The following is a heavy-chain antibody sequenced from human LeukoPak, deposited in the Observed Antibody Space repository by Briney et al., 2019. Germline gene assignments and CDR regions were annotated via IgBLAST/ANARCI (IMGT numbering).Heavy chain of an antibody. CDR2: LNPSSGRT. V-gene: IGHV1-46*01. D-gene: IGHD5-18*01. J-gene: IGHJ3*02. Sequence: ASVKVSCKASGYSFTSSFMHWVRQAPGQGLEWMGILNPSSGRTGYAQKFQGRVTITADESTSTAYMELSSLRSEDTAVYYCARVGREGGYSYGYVAKNAFDIWGQGTMVTVSS. CDR3: ARVGREGGYSYGYVAKNAFDI. CDR1: GYSFTSSF.